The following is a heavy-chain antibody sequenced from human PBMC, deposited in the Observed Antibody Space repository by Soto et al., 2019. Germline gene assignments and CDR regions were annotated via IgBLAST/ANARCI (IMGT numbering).Heavy chain of an antibody. V-gene: IGHV4-31*03. J-gene: IGHJ4*02. CDR1: GGSISSGGYY. D-gene: IGHD1-26*01. CDR3: ARDPFQWESGRVGY. Sequence: QVQLQESGPGLVKPSQTLSLTCTVSGGSISSGGYYWSWIRQHPGKGLEWIGYIYYSGSTYYNPSLKSRVTXXVXTXTNQFSLKLSSVTAADTAVYYCARDPFQWESGRVGYWGQGTLVTVSS. CDR2: IYYSGST.